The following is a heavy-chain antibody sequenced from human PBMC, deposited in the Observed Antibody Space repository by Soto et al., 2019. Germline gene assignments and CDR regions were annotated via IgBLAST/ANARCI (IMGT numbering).Heavy chain of an antibody. CDR2: INHSGST. CDR3: ARGGREWLRFNDY. D-gene: IGHD5-12*01. J-gene: IGHJ4*02. V-gene: IGHV4-34*01. CDR1: GGSFSGYY. Sequence: QVQLQQWGAGLLKPSETLSLTCAVYGGSFSGYYWSWIRQPPGKGLEWIGEINHSGSTNYNPSLKSRVTISVDTSKNQFSLKLSSVTAADTAMYYCARGGREWLRFNDYWGQGTLVTVSS.